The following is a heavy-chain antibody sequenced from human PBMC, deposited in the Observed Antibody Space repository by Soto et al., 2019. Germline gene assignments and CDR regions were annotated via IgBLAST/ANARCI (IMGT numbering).Heavy chain of an antibody. CDR1: GDSISAYS. V-gene: IGHV4-59*08. CDR3: ASGGMIRGAENYYYYYGMDV. D-gene: IGHD3-10*01. CDR2: IHYNGNT. J-gene: IGHJ6*02. Sequence: PSETLSLTCTVSGDSISAYSWSWVRQPPGKGLEWIGNIHYNGNTKYNPSLKSRVTMSVDTSKNQFSLKLSSVTAADTAVYYCASGGMIRGAENYYYYYGMDVWGQGTTVTVSS.